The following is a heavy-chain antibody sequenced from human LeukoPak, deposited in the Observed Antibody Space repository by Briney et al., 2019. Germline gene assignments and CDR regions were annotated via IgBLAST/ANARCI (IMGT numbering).Heavy chain of an antibody. Sequence: SETLSLTCAVYGGSFSGYYWSWIRQPPGKGLEWIGEINHSGSTNYNPSLKSRVTISVDTSKNQFSLKLSSVTAADTAVYYCARPSRKYTSGGYGPNWLDPWGQGALVTVSS. CDR2: INHSGST. D-gene: IGHD6-25*01. J-gene: IGHJ5*02. CDR3: ARPSRKYTSGGYGPNWLDP. V-gene: IGHV4-34*01. CDR1: GGSFSGYY.